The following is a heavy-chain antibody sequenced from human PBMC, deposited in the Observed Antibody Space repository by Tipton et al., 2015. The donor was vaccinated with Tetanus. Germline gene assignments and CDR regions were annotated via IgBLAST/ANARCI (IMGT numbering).Heavy chain of an antibody. V-gene: IGHV4-31*03. J-gene: IGHJ3*02. CDR2: ISYTGTT. CDR1: GGSITNGGYY. CDR3: ATVGAGLRRREGPLDS. Sequence: TLSLTCTVSGGSITNGGYYWSWIRQHPGKGLDWIGYISYTGTTHYNPSLKSRVTISLDRSKNQFSLKLTSVTAADTAVYYCATVGAGLRRREGPLDSWGQGTMVTVSS. D-gene: IGHD1-1*01.